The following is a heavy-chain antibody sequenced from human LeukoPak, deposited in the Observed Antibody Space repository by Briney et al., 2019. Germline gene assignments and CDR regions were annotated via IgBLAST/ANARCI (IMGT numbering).Heavy chain of an antibody. CDR2: IYYSGST. V-gene: IGHV4-59*08. Sequence: PSETLSLTCTVSGGSISSYYWSWIRQPPGKGLEWIGYIYYSGSTNYNPSLKSRVTISVDTSKNQFSLKLSSVTAADTAVYYCARRRSAAEYFDYWGQGTLVTVSS. CDR3: ARRRSAAEYFDY. CDR1: GGSISSYY. J-gene: IGHJ4*02. D-gene: IGHD6-13*01.